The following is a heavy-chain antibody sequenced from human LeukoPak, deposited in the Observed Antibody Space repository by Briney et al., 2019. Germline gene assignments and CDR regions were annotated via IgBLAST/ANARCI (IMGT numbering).Heavy chain of an antibody. CDR2: ISWNSDSV. Sequence: PGGSLRLSYEGSGFTFSDYWMGWVRQAPGKGPEWVSGISWNSDSVGYADSVQGRFTTSRDNGKNSLYLQMNSLRTEDTALYYCAKGDTTGWSVSAFDIWGRGTMVTVSS. CDR1: GFTFSDYW. D-gene: IGHD1-26*01. J-gene: IGHJ3*02. V-gene: IGHV3-9*01. CDR3: AKGDTTGWSVSAFDI.